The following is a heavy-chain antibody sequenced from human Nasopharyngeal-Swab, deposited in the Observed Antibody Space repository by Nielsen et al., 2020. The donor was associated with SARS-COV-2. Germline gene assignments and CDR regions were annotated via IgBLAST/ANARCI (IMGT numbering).Heavy chain of an antibody. V-gene: IGHV1-18*01. CDR2: ISAYNGNT. D-gene: IGHD3-3*01. CDR1: GYTFTSYG. J-gene: IGHJ6*03. Sequence: ASVKVSCKASGYTFTSYGISWVRQAPGQGLEWMGWISAYNGNTNYAQKLQGRVTMTTDTSTSTAYMELRSLRSDDTAVYYCARDPYYDFWSGYYRYYYYHMDVWGKGTTVTVSS. CDR3: ARDPYYDFWSGYYRYYYYHMDV.